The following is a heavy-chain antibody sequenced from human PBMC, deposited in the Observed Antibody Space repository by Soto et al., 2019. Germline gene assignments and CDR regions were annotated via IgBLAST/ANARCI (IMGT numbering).Heavy chain of an antibody. V-gene: IGHV4-59*01. CDR1: GGSISSYY. Sequence: QVQLQESGPGLVKPSETLSLTCTVSGGSISSYYWSWIRQSPGMGLEWIGYIHYSGSTQSNPSLKSRVTISVDTSRNQVALKLSSVTAADSAVYFCARARYQLLHPYYYGMDVWGQGTTVTVSS. CDR2: IHYSGST. J-gene: IGHJ6*02. CDR3: ARARYQLLHPYYYGMDV. D-gene: IGHD2-2*01.